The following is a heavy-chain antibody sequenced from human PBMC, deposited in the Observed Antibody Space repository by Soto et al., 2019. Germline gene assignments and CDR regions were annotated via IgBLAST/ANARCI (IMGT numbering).Heavy chain of an antibody. D-gene: IGHD5-12*01. CDR2: ISAYNGNT. V-gene: IGHV1-18*01. J-gene: IGHJ6*02. Sequence: GASVKVSCKASGYTFTSYGISWVRQAPGQGLEWMGWISAYNGNTNYAQKLQGRVTMTTDTSTSTAYMELRSLRSDDTAVYYCARDRPWQRELYYYYGMDVWGQGTTVTVSS. CDR1: GYTFTSYG. CDR3: ARDRPWQRELYYYYGMDV.